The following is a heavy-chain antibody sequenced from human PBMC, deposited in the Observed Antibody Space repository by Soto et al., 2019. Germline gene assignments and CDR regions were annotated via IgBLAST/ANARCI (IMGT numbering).Heavy chain of an antibody. CDR2: IYYSGST. CDR1: GGSISSYY. CDR3: ARGPEGYAFDI. J-gene: IGHJ3*02. Sequence: SETLSLTCTVSGGSISSYYWSWIRQPPGKGLEWIGYIYYSGSTNYNPSLKSRVTISVDTSKYQFSLKLSSVTAADTAVYYCARGPEGYAFDIWGQGTMVTVSS. V-gene: IGHV4-59*12.